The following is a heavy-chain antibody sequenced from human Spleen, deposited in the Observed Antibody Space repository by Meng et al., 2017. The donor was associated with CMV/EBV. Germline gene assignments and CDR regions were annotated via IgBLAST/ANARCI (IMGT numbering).Heavy chain of an antibody. CDR3: AKAPSYDSSGYYFGH. V-gene: IGHV3-43*02. CDR2: ISGSGGST. Sequence: GGSLRLSCVVSGFIFDDYAMHWVRQAPGKGLEWVSAISGSGGSTYYADSVKGRFTISRDNSKNSLYLQMNSLRPEDTALYYCAKAPSYDSSGYYFGHWGQGTLVTVSS. CDR1: GFIFDDYA. J-gene: IGHJ4*02. D-gene: IGHD3-22*01.